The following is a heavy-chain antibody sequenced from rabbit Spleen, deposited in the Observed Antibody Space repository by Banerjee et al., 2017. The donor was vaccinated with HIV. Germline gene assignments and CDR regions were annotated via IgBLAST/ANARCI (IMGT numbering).Heavy chain of an antibody. CDR1: GFDLSSDYY. CDR3: ARDAGTSFSTYGMDL. J-gene: IGHJ6*01. CDR2: IYTISGRT. D-gene: IGHD8-1*01. V-gene: IGHV1S40*01. Sequence: QSLEESGGDLVKPEGSLTLTCKASGFDLSSDYYMCWVRQAPGKGLELIACIYTISGRTWYASWAKGRFTISKTSSTVDLQMTSLTAADTATYFCARDAGTSFSTYGMDLWGPGTLVPVS.